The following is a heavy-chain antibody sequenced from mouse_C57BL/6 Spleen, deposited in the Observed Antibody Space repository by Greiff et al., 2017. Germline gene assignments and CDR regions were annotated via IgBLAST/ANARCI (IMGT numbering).Heavy chain of an antibody. J-gene: IGHJ2*01. CDR3: TTSTTVVAGFDY. CDR1: GFNIKDDY. Sequence: EVMLVESGAELVRPGASVKLSCTASGFNIKDDYMHWVKQRPEQGLEWIGWIDPENGDTEYASKFQGKATITADTSSNTAYLQLSSLPSEDTAVYYGTTSTTVVAGFDYWGQGTTLTVSS. D-gene: IGHD1-1*01. CDR2: IDPENGDT. V-gene: IGHV14-4*01.